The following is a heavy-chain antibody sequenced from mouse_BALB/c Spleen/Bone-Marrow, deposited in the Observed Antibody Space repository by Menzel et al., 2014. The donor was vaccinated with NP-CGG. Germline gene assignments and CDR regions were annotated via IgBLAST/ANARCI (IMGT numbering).Heavy chain of an antibody. J-gene: IGHJ2*01. CDR2: ISNGGGST. D-gene: IGHD1-2*01. V-gene: IGHV5-12-2*01. CDR1: GFTFSSYT. Sequence: EVKVVESGGGLVQPGGSLKLSCAASGFTFSSYTMSWVRQTPEKRLEWVAYISNGGGSTYYPDTVKGRFTISRDNAKNTLYLQMSSLKSEDTAMYYCARRSAATYYFDYWGQGTTLTVSS. CDR3: ARRSAATYYFDY.